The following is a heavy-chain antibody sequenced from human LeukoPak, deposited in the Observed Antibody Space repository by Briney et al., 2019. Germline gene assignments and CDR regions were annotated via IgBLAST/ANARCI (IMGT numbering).Heavy chain of an antibody. CDR2: IYSGGST. Sequence: PGGSLRLSCAASGFTVSSNYMSWVRQAPGKGLEWVSVIYSGGSTYYADSVKGRFTISRGNSKNTLYLQMNSLRAEDTAVYYCARTLTVTHLVDYWGQGTLVTVSS. CDR1: GFTVSSNY. V-gene: IGHV3-66*01. CDR3: ARTLTVTHLVDY. D-gene: IGHD4-17*01. J-gene: IGHJ4*02.